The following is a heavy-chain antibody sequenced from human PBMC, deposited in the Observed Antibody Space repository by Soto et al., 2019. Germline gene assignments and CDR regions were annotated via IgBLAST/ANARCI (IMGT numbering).Heavy chain of an antibody. Sequence: PSETLSLTCTVSGGSISSYYWSWIRQPPGKGLEWIGYIYYSGSTNYNPSLKSRVTISVDTSKNQFSLKLSSVTAADTAVYYCARAVTYSSSVAHDYWGQGTLVTVSS. CDR1: GGSISSYY. CDR3: ARAVTYSSSVAHDY. D-gene: IGHD6-13*01. V-gene: IGHV4-59*01. J-gene: IGHJ4*02. CDR2: IYYSGST.